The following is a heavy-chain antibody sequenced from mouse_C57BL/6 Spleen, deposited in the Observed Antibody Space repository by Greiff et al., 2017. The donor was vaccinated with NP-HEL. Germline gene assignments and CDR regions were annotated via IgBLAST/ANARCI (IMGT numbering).Heavy chain of an antibody. CDR1: GFTFSDYY. CDR3: ARDTMITPYWYFDV. D-gene: IGHD2-4*01. V-gene: IGHV5-16*01. J-gene: IGHJ1*03. Sequence: DVKLMESEGGLVQPGSSMKLSCTASGFTFSDYYMAWVRQVPEKGLEWVANINYDGSSTYYLDSLKSRFIISRDNAKNILYLQMSSLKSEDTATYYCARDTMITPYWYFDVWGTGTTVTVSS. CDR2: INYDGSST.